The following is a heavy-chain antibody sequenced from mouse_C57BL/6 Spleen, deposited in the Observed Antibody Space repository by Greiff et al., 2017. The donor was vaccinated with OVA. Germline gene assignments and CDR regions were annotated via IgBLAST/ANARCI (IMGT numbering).Heavy chain of an antibody. CDR1: GYTFTSYW. V-gene: IGHV1-64*01. Sequence: LQESGAELVKPGASVKLSCKASGYTFTSYWMHWVKQRPGQGLEWIGMIHPNSGSTNYNEKFKSKATLTVDKSSSTAYMQLSSLTSEDSAVYYCARKAMVTTTMDYWGQGTSVTVSS. D-gene: IGHD2-2*01. CDR2: IHPNSGST. CDR3: ARKAMVTTTMDY. J-gene: IGHJ4*01.